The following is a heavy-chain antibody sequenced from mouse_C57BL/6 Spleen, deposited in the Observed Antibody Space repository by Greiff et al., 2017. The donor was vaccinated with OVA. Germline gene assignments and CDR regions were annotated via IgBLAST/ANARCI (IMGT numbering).Heavy chain of an antibody. J-gene: IGHJ2*01. CDR1: GYTFTSYW. V-gene: IGHV1-59*01. CDR2: IDPSDSYT. D-gene: IGHD4-1*01. CDR3: ASKLTGIDY. Sequence: QVQLKQPGAELVRPGTSVKLSCKASGYTFTSYWMHWVKQRPGQGLEWIGVIDPSDSYTNYNQKFKGKATLTVDTSSSTAYMQLSSLTSEDSAVYYCASKLTGIDYWGQGTTLTVSS.